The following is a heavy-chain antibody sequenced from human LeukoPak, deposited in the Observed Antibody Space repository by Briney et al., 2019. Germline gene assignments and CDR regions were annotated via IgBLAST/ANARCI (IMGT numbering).Heavy chain of an antibody. Sequence: PGGSLRLSCAASGFTFSDHWMAWVRQAPGKGLEWVANINKDGSERYNVDSAKGRFTISRDNANKSLYLQMNSLRAEDTSVYYCARESKGRSKIDYWGQGTLVTVSS. CDR3: ARESKGRSKIDY. CDR2: INKDGSER. V-gene: IGHV3-7*01. J-gene: IGHJ4*02. D-gene: IGHD4-17*01. CDR1: GFTFSDHW.